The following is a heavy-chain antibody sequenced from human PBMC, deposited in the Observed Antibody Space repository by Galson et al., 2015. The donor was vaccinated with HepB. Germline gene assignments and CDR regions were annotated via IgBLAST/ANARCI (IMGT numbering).Heavy chain of an antibody. V-gene: IGHV1-3*01. J-gene: IGHJ3*02. Sequence: SVKVSCKASGYTFTSYAMHWVRQAPGQRLEWMGWINAGNGNTKYSQKFQGRVTITRDTSASTAYMELSSLRSEDTAVYYCARVLGQWLVEWSGNDAFDIWGQGTMVTVSS. CDR3: ARVLGQWLVEWSGNDAFDI. CDR2: INAGNGNT. CDR1: GYTFTSYA. D-gene: IGHD6-19*01.